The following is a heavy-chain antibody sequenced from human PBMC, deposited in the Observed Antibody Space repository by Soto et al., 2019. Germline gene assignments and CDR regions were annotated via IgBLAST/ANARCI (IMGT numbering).Heavy chain of an antibody. V-gene: IGHV3-7*04. CDR2: IKQDGSDK. D-gene: IGHD3-10*01. CDR1: GFTFSSYW. Sequence: GGSLRLSCAASGFTFSSYWMSWVRQAPGKGLEWVANIKQDGSDKYYVDSVKGRFTISRDNAKNSLYLQMNSLRAEDTAVYYCARVGSFYYYYYMDVWGKGTTVTVSS. J-gene: IGHJ6*03. CDR3: ARVGSFYYYYYMDV.